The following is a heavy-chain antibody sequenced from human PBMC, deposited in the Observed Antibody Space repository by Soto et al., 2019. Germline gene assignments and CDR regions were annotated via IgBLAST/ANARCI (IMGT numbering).Heavy chain of an antibody. J-gene: IGHJ4*02. CDR2: ISATGGST. CDR1: GFTFNNYA. Sequence: EVQVLDSGGGLVQPGGSLRLSCAASGFTFNNYAMNWVRQAPGKGLEWVATISATGGSTYYADSVKGRFTISRDNSKNTRYLQMNGLRVEDTAVYYCGKDRLAGNFDYWGQGTQVTVSS. CDR3: GKDRLAGNFDY. V-gene: IGHV3-23*01.